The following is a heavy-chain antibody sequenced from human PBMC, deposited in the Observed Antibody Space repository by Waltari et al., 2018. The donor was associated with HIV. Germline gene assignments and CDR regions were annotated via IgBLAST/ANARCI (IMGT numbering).Heavy chain of an antibody. CDR1: GLPFGSYW. J-gene: IGHJ4*02. D-gene: IGHD3-16*01. CDR2: INSDGSST. CDR3: ASLYNYVWGSPPPFDY. Sequence: VQLVESGEGLVKLGGSLSSPCAASGLPFGSYWMHWVRQAPGKGLVWVSRINSDGSSTNYADSVKGRFTISRDNAKNTVYLQMNSLRAEDTALYYCASLYNYVWGSPPPFDYWGQGTLVTVSS. V-gene: IGHV3-74*01.